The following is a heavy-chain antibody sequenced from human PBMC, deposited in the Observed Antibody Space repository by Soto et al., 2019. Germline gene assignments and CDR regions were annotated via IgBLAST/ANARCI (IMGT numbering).Heavy chain of an antibody. Sequence: SVKVSCKASGGTFSSYAISWVRQAPGQGLEWMGGIIPIFGTANYAQKFQGRVTITADKSTSTAYMELSSLRSEDTAVYYCARGLDYYDSSGYYLANWFDPWGQGTLVTSPQ. CDR2: IIPIFGTA. CDR1: GGTFSSYA. J-gene: IGHJ5*02. D-gene: IGHD3-22*01. V-gene: IGHV1-69*06. CDR3: ARGLDYYDSSGYYLANWFDP.